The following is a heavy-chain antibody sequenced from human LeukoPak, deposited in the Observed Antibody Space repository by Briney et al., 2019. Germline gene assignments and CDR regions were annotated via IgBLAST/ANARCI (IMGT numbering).Heavy chain of an antibody. CDR2: IIPIFGTA. Sequence: SVKVSCKASGGTFSSYAISWVRQAPGQGLEWMGGIIPIFGTANYAQKFQGRVTITADESTSTAYMELSSLRSEDTAVYYCASGTLFSSSSWFDYWGQGTLVTVSS. D-gene: IGHD6-13*01. V-gene: IGHV1-69*13. CDR1: GGTFSSYA. J-gene: IGHJ4*02. CDR3: ASGTLFSSSSWFDY.